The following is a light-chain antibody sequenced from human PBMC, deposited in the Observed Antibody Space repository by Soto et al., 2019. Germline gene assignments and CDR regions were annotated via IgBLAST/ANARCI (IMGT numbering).Light chain of an antibody. CDR3: CSYAVRYSLYG. Sequence: QSALTQPRSVSGSPGQSVTISCTGTSSDVGGYNYVSWYQQHPGKAPKLMIYDVSKRPSGVPDRFSGSKSGNTASLTISGLQAEDEADYYCCSYAVRYSLYGFGTGTKVTVL. CDR2: DVS. J-gene: IGLJ1*01. V-gene: IGLV2-11*01. CDR1: SSDVGGYNY.